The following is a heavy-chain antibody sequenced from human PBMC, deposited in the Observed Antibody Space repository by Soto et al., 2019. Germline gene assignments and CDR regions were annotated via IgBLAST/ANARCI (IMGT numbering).Heavy chain of an antibody. Sequence: SETLSLTCTVSGGSISSGDYYWSWIRQPPGKGLEWIGYIYYSGSTYYNPSLESRVTISVDTSKNQFSLKLSSVTAADTAVYYCARVSYYYDSSGYYYFDYWGQGTLVTVSS. CDR2: IYYSGST. J-gene: IGHJ4*02. D-gene: IGHD3-22*01. CDR3: ARVSYYYDSSGYYYFDY. CDR1: GGSISSGDYY. V-gene: IGHV4-30-4*01.